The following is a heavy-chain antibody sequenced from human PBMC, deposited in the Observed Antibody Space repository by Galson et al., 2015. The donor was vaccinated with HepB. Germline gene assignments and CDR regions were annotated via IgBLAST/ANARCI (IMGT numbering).Heavy chain of an antibody. V-gene: IGHV3-30*04. CDR3: ARDLETKGRPNPDY. CDR2: ISYDGSNK. CDR1: GFTFSSYA. J-gene: IGHJ4*02. D-gene: IGHD1-14*01. Sequence: SLRLSCAAPGFTFSSYAMHWVRQAPGKGLEWVAVISYDGSNKYYADSVKVRFTISRDNTKNTLYLQMNSLRAENTAVYYCARDLETKGRPNPDYWGQGTLVTVSP.